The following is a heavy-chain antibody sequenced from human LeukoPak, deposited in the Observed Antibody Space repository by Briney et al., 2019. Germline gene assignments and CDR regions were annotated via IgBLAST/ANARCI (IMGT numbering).Heavy chain of an antibody. CDR3: ARDAPGTVTNDY. V-gene: IGHV3-48*03. J-gene: IGHJ4*02. Sequence: GGSLRLSCAASGFTFSNYEMNWVRQAPGKGLEWVSYINTAGSTIYYADSVKGRFTISRDNSKNSLYLQMSSLRAEDTAVYYCARDAPGTVTNDYWGRGTLVTVS. CDR2: INTAGSTI. CDR1: GFTFSNYE. D-gene: IGHD4-17*01.